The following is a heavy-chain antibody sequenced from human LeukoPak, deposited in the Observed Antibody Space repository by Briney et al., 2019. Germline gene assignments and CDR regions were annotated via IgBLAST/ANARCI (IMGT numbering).Heavy chain of an antibody. CDR3: ARSWAGGYNLGYYFDY. V-gene: IGHV4-4*07. D-gene: IGHD5-24*01. CDR1: GGSFSGYY. Sequence: PSETLSLTCSVSGGSFSGYYWGWIRQPAGTGLEWIGRIYTSGSTDYNPSLKSRVTISVDTSKNQFSLKLSSVTAADTAVYYCARSWAGGYNLGYYFDYWGQGTLVTVSS. CDR2: IYTSGST. J-gene: IGHJ4*02.